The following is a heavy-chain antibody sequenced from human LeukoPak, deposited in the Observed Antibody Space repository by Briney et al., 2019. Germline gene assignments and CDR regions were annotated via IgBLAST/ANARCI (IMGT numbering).Heavy chain of an antibody. CDR1: GGSISSYY. J-gene: IGHJ6*02. CDR3: TRHDAVPVIGHGMGV. V-gene: IGHV4-59*08. D-gene: IGHD3-16*02. CDR2: FYYNGIT. Sequence: SETLSLTCTVSGGSISSYYWSWIRQPPGKGLEWVGYFYYNGITNYNPSLESRVTISVDTSKNQFSLKLSSVTAADTAVYYCTRHDAVPVIGHGMGVWGQGTTVTVSS.